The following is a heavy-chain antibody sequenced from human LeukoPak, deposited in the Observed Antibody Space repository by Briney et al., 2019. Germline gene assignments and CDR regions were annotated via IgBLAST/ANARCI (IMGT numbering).Heavy chain of an antibody. CDR1: GFTFSIYA. Sequence: GGSLRLSCAASGFTFSIYAISWVRQAPGKGLEWVSAISGSGDETFYADSVRGRFTMSRDNSKNTLYVQMNSLRADDTAVYYCAKGARGDTVTSIVGLNWFDPWGQGTLVTVSS. V-gene: IGHV3-23*01. J-gene: IGHJ5*02. CDR3: AKGARGDTVTSIVGLNWFDP. CDR2: ISGSGDET. D-gene: IGHD4-17*01.